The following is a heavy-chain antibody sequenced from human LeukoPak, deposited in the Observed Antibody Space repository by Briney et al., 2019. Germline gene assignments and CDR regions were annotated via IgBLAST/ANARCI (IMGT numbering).Heavy chain of an antibody. J-gene: IGHJ4*02. D-gene: IGHD3-3*01. CDR3: AKDRDFWSGYYDFDY. Sequence: HGRSLRLSCAASGFTFSKYAMSCVREAPGKGLEWVSGISNSAGSTYYADSAKGRFTISRDNSQNTLYLQMSSLRAEDTAVYYCAKDRDFWSGYYDFDYWGQGTLVTVSS. CDR1: GFTFSKYA. V-gene: IGHV3-23*01. CDR2: ISNSAGST.